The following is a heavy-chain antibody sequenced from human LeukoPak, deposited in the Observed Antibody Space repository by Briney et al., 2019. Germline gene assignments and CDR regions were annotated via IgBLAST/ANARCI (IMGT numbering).Heavy chain of an antibody. CDR2: ISAYNGNT. CDR1: GYTFTSYG. CDR3: ASDQIAAAIPPYDY. D-gene: IGHD6-13*01. J-gene: IGHJ4*02. Sequence: GASVKVSCKASGYTFTSYGISWVRQAPGQGLEWMGWISAYNGNTNYAQKLQGRVTMTTDTSTSTAYMELRSLRSDDTAVYYCASDQIAAAIPPYDYWGQGTLVTVSS. V-gene: IGHV1-18*01.